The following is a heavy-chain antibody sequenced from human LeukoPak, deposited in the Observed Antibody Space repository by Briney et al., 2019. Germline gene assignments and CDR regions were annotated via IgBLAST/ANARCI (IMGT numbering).Heavy chain of an antibody. J-gene: IGHJ3*02. V-gene: IGHV3-64*01. CDR3: ARDGGSSWYGAFDI. Sequence: PGGSLRLSCAASGFTFSSYAMHWVRQAPGKGLEYVSAISSNGGSTYYANSVKGRFTISRDNSKNTLCLQMGSLRAEDMAVYYCARDGGSSWYGAFDIWDQGTMVTVSS. D-gene: IGHD6-13*01. CDR1: GFTFSSYA. CDR2: ISSNGGST.